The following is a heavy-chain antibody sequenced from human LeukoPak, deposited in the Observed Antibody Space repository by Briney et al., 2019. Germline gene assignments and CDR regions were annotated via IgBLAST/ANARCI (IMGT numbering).Heavy chain of an antibody. CDR1: GGSISPYY. V-gene: IGHV4-59*08. CDR3: ARSPDSSDYYYYFDY. Sequence: SETLSLTCIVSGGSISPYYWSWIRQPPGKGLEGIGYVDYRGTTNYSPSLKSRVTISVDTSKNQFSLRLSSVTAADTAVYYCARSPDSSDYYYYFDYWGQGTLVTVSS. CDR2: VDYRGTT. D-gene: IGHD3-22*01. J-gene: IGHJ4*02.